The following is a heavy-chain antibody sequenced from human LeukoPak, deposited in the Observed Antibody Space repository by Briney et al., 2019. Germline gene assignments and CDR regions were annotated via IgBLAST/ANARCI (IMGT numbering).Heavy chain of an antibody. CDR2: ISGSGGST. J-gene: IGHJ6*02. D-gene: IGHD3-10*01. V-gene: IGHV3-23*01. CDR3: AKKYYYGSGSYRYYYYGMDV. CDR1: RSTFGSYA. Sequence: PGGSLRLSCAGARSTFGSYAMSWVRQAPGKGLEWVSAISGSGGSTYYADSVKGRFTISRDNSKNTLYLQMNSLRAEDTAVYYCAKKYYYGSGSYRYYYYGMDVWGQGTTVTVSS.